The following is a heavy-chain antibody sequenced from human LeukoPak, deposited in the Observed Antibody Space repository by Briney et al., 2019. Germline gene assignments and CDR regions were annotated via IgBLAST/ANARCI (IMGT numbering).Heavy chain of an antibody. CDR2: VSSGGSVM. V-gene: IGHV3-48*02. CDR3: VRAPDGGYDY. D-gene: IGHD1-26*01. CDR1: GFTFSHYS. J-gene: IGHJ4*02. Sequence: PGRSLTLSCTDSGFTFSHYSMQLVRQAPGKRLQYISYVSSGGSVMYYADSVKGRFTISRDNAKKSVYLQMNSLRDEDTAIYYWVRAPDGGYDYWGQGAVVTVSS.